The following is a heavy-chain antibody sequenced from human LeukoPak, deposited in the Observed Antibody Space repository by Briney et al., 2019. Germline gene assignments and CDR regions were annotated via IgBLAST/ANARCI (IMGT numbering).Heavy chain of an antibody. V-gene: IGHV3-74*01. CDR3: ARGWVPSDITLK. CDR2: INSDGSDT. D-gene: IGHD3-22*01. J-gene: IGHJ3*01. CDR1: GFTFSTYS. Sequence: PGGSLRLSCAASGFTFSTYSMNWVRQAPGKGLVWVARINSDGSDTNYADSVKGRVTISRDNARNTVYLQMNCLRAEDTAVYYCARGWVPSDITLKWGQGTTVTVSS.